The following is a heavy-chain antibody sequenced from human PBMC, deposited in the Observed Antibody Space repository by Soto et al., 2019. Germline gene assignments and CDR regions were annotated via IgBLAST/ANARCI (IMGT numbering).Heavy chain of an antibody. J-gene: IGHJ6*02. CDR1: GFTFSSYG. D-gene: IGHD6-19*01. V-gene: IGHV3-30*18. CDR2: ISYDGSNK. CDR3: AKDSSGWGYYYYYYYGMDV. Sequence: LRLSCTASGFTFSSYGMHWVRQAPGKGLEWVAVISYDGSNKYYADSVKGRFTISRDNSKNTLYLQMNSLRAEDTAVYYCAKDSSGWGYYYYYYYGMDVWGQGTTVTVSS.